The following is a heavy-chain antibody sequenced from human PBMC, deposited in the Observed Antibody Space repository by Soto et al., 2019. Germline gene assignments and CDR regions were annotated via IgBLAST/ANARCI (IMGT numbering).Heavy chain of an antibody. CDR1: GYTFTSYD. CDR2: MNPNSGNT. D-gene: IGHD3-3*01. J-gene: IGHJ4*02. CDR3: ARGYDFWSGYYSVFDY. V-gene: IGHV1-8*01. Sequence: GASVKVSCKASGYTFTSYDINWVRQATGQGLEWMGWMNPNSGNTGYAQKFQGRVTMTRNTSISTAYMELSSLRSEDTAVYYCARGYDFWSGYYSVFDYWGQGTLVTVSS.